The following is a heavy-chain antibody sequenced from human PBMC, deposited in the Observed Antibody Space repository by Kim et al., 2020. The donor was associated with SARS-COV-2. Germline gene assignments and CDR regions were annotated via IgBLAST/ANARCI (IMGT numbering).Heavy chain of an antibody. V-gene: IGHV1-46*01. D-gene: IGHD5-12*01. CDR1: GYTFTLFN. CDR2: INPGAGTT. Sequence: ASVKVSCKTSGYTFTLFNIHWVRQAPGQGLEWVGLINPGAGTTAYAQKFQGRVAMTTDTSTSTVYMDVSGLRFDDTAVYFCARDRYRTDGDRVTVGAYWGQGSLVTVS. CDR3: ARDRYRTDGDRVTVGAY. J-gene: IGHJ4*02.